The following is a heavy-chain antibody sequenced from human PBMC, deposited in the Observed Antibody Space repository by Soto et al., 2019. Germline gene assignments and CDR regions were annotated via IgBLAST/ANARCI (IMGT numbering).Heavy chain of an antibody. V-gene: IGHV3-9*01. J-gene: IGHJ6*01. CDR1: GFTFDDYA. CDR3: AKTGYSSSWYDYDYSGMDV. CDR2: ISWNSGSI. D-gene: IGHD6-13*01. Sequence: EVQLVESGGGLVQPGRSLRLSCAASGFTFDDYAMHWVRQAPGKGLEWVSGISWNSGSIGYADSVKGRFTISRDNAKNSLYLQMNSLRAEDTALYYCAKTGYSSSWYDYDYSGMDVW.